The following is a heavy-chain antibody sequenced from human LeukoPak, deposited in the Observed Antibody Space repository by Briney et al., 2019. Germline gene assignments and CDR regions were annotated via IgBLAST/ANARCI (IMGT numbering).Heavy chain of an antibody. D-gene: IGHD2-2*01. CDR3: ARAPAYYDY. CDR1: GFTFCSYA. CDR2: ISYDGSNK. Sequence: PGGSLRLSCAASGFTFCSYAMHWVRQAPGKGLVWVAVISYDGSNKFYADSVKGRFTISRDNSKNTLYLQMNSLRAEDTAVYYCARAPAYYDYGGQGTLVTVSS. J-gene: IGHJ4*02. V-gene: IGHV3-30*01.